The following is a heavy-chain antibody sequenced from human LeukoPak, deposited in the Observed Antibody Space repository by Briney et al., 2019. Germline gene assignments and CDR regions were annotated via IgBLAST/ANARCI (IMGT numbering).Heavy chain of an antibody. CDR1: GGSISSSNYH. D-gene: IGHD3-10*01. J-gene: IGHJ4*02. CDR3: ARDGRVTMVSFDY. Sequence: SETLSLTCTVSGGSISSSNYHWGWIRQPPGKGLEWIGSIYYSGSTYYNPSLKSRVTISVDTSKNQFSLKLSSVTAADTAVYYCARDGRVTMVSFDYWGQGTLVTVSS. CDR2: IYYSGST. V-gene: IGHV4-39*02.